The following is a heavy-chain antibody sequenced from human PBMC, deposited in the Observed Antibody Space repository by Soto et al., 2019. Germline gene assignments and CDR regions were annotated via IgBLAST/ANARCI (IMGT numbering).Heavy chain of an antibody. CDR1: GFTFSSYE. CDR2: ISSSGSTI. D-gene: IGHD5-18*01. J-gene: IGHJ4*02. Sequence: LRLSCAASGFTFSSYEMNWVRQAPGKGLEWVSYISSSGSTIYYADSVKSRFTISRDNAKNSLYLQMNSLRAEDTAVYYCARDGGATMVTQPLDYWGQGTLVTVSS. CDR3: ARDGGATMVTQPLDY. V-gene: IGHV3-48*03.